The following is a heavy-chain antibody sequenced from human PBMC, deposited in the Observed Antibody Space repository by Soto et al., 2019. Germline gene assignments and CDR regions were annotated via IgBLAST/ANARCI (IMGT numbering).Heavy chain of an antibody. CDR3: AREQDSSSSHYYYGMDV. CDR1: GFTFSSYA. D-gene: IGHD6-6*01. Sequence: QPGGSLRLSCAASGFTFSSYAMHWVRQAPGKGLEWVAVISYDGSNKYYADSVKGRFTISRDNSKNTLYLQMNSLRAEDTAVYYCAREQDSSSSHYYYGMDVWGQGTTVTVSS. CDR2: ISYDGSNK. J-gene: IGHJ6*02. V-gene: IGHV3-30-3*01.